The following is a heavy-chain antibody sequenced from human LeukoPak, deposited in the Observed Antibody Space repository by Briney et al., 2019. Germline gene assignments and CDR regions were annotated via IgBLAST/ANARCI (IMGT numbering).Heavy chain of an antibody. D-gene: IGHD3-22*01. CDR2: IFYGART. J-gene: IGHJ4*02. V-gene: IGHV4-39*01. Sequence: SETLSLTCTVSGDSINSPNYYWGWLRQPRGRGLECIESIFYGARTSYSPSLKSRVSVSIDTSKNQFSLKLSSVTAADTAIYYCARYTSSYYYDFDLWGRGTLVTVSS. CDR1: GDSINSPNYY. CDR3: ARYTSSYYYDFDL.